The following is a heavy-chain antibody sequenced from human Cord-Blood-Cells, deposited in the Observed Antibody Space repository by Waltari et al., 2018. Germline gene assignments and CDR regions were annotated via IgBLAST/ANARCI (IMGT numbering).Heavy chain of an antibody. CDR2: ISWNSGSI. CDR1: GFTFDDYA. V-gene: IGHV3-9*01. J-gene: IGHJ5*02. Sequence: EVQLVESGGGLVQPGRSLRLSCAASGFTFDDYAMHWVRPAPGKGLEWVSGISWNSGSIGYADSVKGRFTISRDNAKNSLYLQMNSLRAEDTALYYCAKGRPVTTLLYNWFDPWGQGTLVTVSS. CDR3: AKGRPVTTLLYNWFDP. D-gene: IGHD4-4*01.